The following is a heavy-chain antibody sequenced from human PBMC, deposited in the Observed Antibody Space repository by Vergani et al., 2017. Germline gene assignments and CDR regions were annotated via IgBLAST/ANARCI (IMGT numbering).Heavy chain of an antibody. CDR3: ARHSTVEWLVKLGWIDP. CDR1: GASIRSSHYY. D-gene: IGHD6-19*01. J-gene: IGHJ5*02. V-gene: IGHV4-39*01. Sequence: QLQLQESGPGLVKPSATLSLTCSVSGASIRSSHYYWGWIRQPPGKGLEWISSIYYSGSTYYNPSLKSRVTISVDTSKNQFSLKLRSVTAADTAVYFCARHSTVEWLVKLGWIDPWGKGILVTVSS. CDR2: IYYSGST.